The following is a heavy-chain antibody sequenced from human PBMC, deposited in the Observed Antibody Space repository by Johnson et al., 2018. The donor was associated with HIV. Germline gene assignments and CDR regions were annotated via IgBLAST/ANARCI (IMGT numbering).Heavy chain of an antibody. CDR3: ARSGYSGGFI. CDR1: GFTFSSYA. J-gene: IGHJ3*02. V-gene: IGHV3-30*04. D-gene: IGHD1-26*01. CDR2: ISYDGSNK. Sequence: QVQLVESGGGVVQPGRSLRLSCAASGFTFSSYAMHWVRQAPGKGLEWVAVISYDGSNKYYADSVKGRFTISRDNSKNTLYLQMNSLRAEDTAVYYCARSGYSGGFIWGQGTMVTVSS.